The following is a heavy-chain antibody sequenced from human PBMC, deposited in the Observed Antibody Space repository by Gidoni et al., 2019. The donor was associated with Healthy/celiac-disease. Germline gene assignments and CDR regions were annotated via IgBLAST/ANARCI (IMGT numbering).Heavy chain of an antibody. D-gene: IGHD3-9*01. Sequence: QVQLVQSGAEVKKPGASVKVSCKASGYTFTSYAMHWVRQAPGQRLEWMGWINAGNGNTKYSQKFQGRVTITRDTSASTAYMELSSLRSEDTAVYYCARSFSQLRYFDWPPVLLSNPDYWGQGTLVTVSS. CDR3: ARSFSQLRYFDWPPVLLSNPDY. V-gene: IGHV1-3*01. J-gene: IGHJ4*02. CDR1: GYTFTSYA. CDR2: INAGNGNT.